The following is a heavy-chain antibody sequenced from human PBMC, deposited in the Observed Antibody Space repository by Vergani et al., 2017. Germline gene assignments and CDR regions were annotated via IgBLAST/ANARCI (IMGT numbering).Heavy chain of an antibody. CDR2: ISGSGGST. Sequence: EVQLLESGGGLVQPGGSLRLSCAASGFTFDDYGMSWVRQAPGKGLEWVSGISGSGGSTYYADSVKGRFTISRDNSKNTLYLQMNSLRAEDTAVYYCAKVEGDILTGYYIAYIDYWGQGTLVTVSS. V-gene: IGHV3-23*01. CDR1: GFTFDDYG. CDR3: AKVEGDILTGYYIAYIDY. D-gene: IGHD3-9*01. J-gene: IGHJ4*02.